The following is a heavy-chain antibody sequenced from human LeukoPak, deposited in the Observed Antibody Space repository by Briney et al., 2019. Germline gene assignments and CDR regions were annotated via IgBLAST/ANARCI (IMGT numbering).Heavy chain of an antibody. D-gene: IGHD3-9*01. V-gene: IGHV3-30*02. J-gene: IGHJ4*02. CDR1: GFTFSSYG. CDR2: IWYDGSNK. Sequence: GGSLRLSCAASGFTFSSYGMHWVRQAPGKGLEWVAVIWYDGSNKYYADSVKGRFTISRDNSKNTLYLQMNSLRAEDTAVYYCGKVTTYYDILTGGDYWGQGTLVTVSS. CDR3: GKVTTYYDILTGGDY.